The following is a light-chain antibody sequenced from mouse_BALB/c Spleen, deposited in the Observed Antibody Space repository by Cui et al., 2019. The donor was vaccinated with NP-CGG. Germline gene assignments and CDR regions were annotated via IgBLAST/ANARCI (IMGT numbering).Light chain of an antibody. V-gene: IGLV1*01. CDR1: TGAVTTSSY. Sequence: QAVVTQESALTTSPGETVTLTCRSSTGAVTTSSYANWVQEKPDHLFTGLIGGTNNRTPGVPARFSGSLIGDKAALTITGAQTEDEAIYFCALWYSNHWVFGGGTKTDCP. CDR3: ALWYSNHWV. J-gene: IGLJ1*01. CDR2: GTN.